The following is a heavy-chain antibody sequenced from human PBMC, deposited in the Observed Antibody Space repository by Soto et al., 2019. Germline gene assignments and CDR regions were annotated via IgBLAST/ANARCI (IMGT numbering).Heavy chain of an antibody. Sequence: PGGSLRLSCAASGLTFSSYAMSWVRQAPGKGLEWVSAISGSGGSTYYADSVKGRFTISRDNSKNTLYLQMNSLRAEDTAVYYCAKGRHHTTGVFDYWGQGTLVTVSS. V-gene: IGHV3-23*01. CDR2: ISGSGGST. D-gene: IGHD3-10*01. CDR3: AKGRHHTTGVFDY. J-gene: IGHJ4*02. CDR1: GLTFSSYA.